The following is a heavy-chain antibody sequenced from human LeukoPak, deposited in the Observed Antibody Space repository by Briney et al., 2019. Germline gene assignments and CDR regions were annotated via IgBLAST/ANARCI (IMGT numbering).Heavy chain of an antibody. J-gene: IGHJ3*02. Sequence: ASVKVSCKASGYTFTSYDINWVRQATGQGLEWMGWMNPNSGNTGYAQKFQGRVTTTRNTSISTAYMELSSLRSEDTAVYYCARGRRLRFLEWLLFDAFDIWGQGTMVTVSS. CDR3: ARGRRLRFLEWLLFDAFDI. D-gene: IGHD3-3*01. V-gene: IGHV1-8*03. CDR2: MNPNSGNT. CDR1: GYTFTSYD.